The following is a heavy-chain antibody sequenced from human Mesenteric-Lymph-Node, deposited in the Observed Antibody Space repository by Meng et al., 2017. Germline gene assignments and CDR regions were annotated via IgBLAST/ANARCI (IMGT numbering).Heavy chain of an antibody. CDR3: ARAGVYCSGGSCYPDAFDY. CDR1: GGSFSGYY. J-gene: IGHJ4*02. D-gene: IGHD2-15*01. V-gene: IGHV4-34*01. Sequence: SETLSLTCAVYGGSFSGYYWSWIRQPPGKGLEWIGEINHSGSTNYNPSLKSRVTISVDTSKNQFSLKLSSVTAADTAVYYCARAGVYCSGGSCYPDAFDYWGQGTLVTVSS. CDR2: INHSGST.